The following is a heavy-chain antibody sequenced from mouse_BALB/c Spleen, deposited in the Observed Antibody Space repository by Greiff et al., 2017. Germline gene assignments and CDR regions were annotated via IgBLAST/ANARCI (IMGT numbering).Heavy chain of an antibody. J-gene: IGHJ3*01. D-gene: IGHD2-1*01. V-gene: IGHV1-74*01. CDR2: IDPSDSET. Sequence: QVQLQQSGPQLVRPGASVKISCKASGYSFTSYWMHWVKQRPGQGLEWIGMIDPSDSETRLNQKFKDKATLTVDKSSSTAYMQLSSPTSEDSAVYYCAPIYYGSAWFAYWGQGTLVTVSA. CDR1: GYSFTSYW. CDR3: APIYYGSAWFAY.